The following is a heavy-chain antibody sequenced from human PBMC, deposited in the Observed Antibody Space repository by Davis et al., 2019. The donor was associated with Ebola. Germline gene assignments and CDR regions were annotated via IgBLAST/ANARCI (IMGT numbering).Heavy chain of an antibody. J-gene: IGHJ4*02. V-gene: IGHV3-9*01. Sequence: SLKISCAASGFTFDDYAMHWVRQAPGKGLEWVSGISWNSAGIGYADSVKGRFTIPRDNANNSLYLQMNSLRAEDTALYYCARRAGELLVNWGQGTLVTVSS. D-gene: IGHD1-26*01. CDR1: GFTFDDYA. CDR3: ARRAGELLVN. CDR2: ISWNSAGI.